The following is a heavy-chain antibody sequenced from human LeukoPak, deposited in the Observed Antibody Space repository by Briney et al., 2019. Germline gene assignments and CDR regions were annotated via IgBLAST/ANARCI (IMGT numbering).Heavy chain of an antibody. CDR2: IYPGDSDT. D-gene: IGHD2-8*02. CDR3: ARHPRSATWGTSANPFDY. Sequence: GESLKISCKGSGYIFTTYWIGWVRQMPGKGLEWMGIIYPGDSDTRYSPSFQGQVTISVDKSISNAYLQWSSLKTSDTATYYCARHPRSATWGTSANPFDYWGRGTLVTVSS. CDR1: GYIFTTYW. V-gene: IGHV5-51*01. J-gene: IGHJ4*02.